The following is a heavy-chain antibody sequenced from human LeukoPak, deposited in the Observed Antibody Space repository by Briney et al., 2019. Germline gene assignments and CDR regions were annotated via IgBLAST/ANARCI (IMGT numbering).Heavy chain of an antibody. D-gene: IGHD3-16*01. CDR3: ARDLITFGGVISPYY. J-gene: IGHJ4*02. V-gene: IGHV3-21*01. CDR1: GFTFSSYS. Sequence: GGSLRLSCAASGFTFSSYSMSSVRQAPGKGLEWVSSISSSSSYIYYADSVKCRSTISRDNAKNSLYLQMNSLRAEDTAVYYCARDLITFGGVISPYYWGQGPLVTVSA. CDR2: ISSSSSYI.